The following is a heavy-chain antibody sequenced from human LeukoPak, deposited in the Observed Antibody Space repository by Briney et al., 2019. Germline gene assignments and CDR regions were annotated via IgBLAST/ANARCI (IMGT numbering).Heavy chain of an antibody. Sequence: SETLSLTCTVSGGSINNYYWSWVRQPPGAGLEWLAYIYYTGSTNYNPSLKTRLTISVDTSKNQFSLRLTSVTAADTAVYYCARGNTAMLNWGQGTLVTVSS. CDR2: IYYTGST. CDR1: GGSINNYY. V-gene: IGHV4-59*08. D-gene: IGHD5-18*01. CDR3: ARGNTAMLN. J-gene: IGHJ4*02.